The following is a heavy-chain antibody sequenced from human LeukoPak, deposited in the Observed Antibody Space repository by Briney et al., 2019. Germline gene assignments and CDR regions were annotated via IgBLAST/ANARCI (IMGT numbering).Heavy chain of an antibody. Sequence: GGSLRLSCAASGFTFSTYAMTWVRQAAGKGLEWVSTVTGSGGDTYHADSVRGRFTISRDNSKNTLYLQMNSLRAEDTAVYYCAKNGFAKGMDVWGQGTTVTVSS. CDR2: VTGSGGDT. V-gene: IGHV3-23*01. D-gene: IGHD6-25*01. CDR3: AKNGFAKGMDV. J-gene: IGHJ6*02. CDR1: GFTFSTYA.